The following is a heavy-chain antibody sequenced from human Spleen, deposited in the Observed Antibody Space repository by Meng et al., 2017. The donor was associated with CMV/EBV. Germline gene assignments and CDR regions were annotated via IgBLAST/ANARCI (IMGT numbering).Heavy chain of an antibody. V-gene: IGHV3-23*01. J-gene: IGHJ2*01. CDR1: GFTFRSYA. D-gene: IGHD4-23*01. CDR3: AKGVGDNADWNFDL. CDR2: ISNGGSA. Sequence: ASGFTFRSYALHWLRQSPGKGLEWVSTISNGGSAYYSDSVKGRFTISRDSSKNTVHLQMKSLRVEDMAVYYCAKGVGDNADWNFDLWGRGSLVTVSS.